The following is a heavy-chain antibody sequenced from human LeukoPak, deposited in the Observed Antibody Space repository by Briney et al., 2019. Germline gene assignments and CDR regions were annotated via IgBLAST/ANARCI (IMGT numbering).Heavy chain of an antibody. CDR3: AREGSRSDDAFDI. D-gene: IGHD1-26*01. Sequence: GGSLRLSCAASGFIFDNYDMNWVRQVAGKGLEWVAGINWNGGTTRYGDPVKGRFTASRDSAKNSLYLQMNSLRAEDTALYYCAREGSRSDDAFDIWGQGTMVIVSS. CDR2: INWNGGTT. CDR1: GFIFDNYD. J-gene: IGHJ3*02. V-gene: IGHV3-20*04.